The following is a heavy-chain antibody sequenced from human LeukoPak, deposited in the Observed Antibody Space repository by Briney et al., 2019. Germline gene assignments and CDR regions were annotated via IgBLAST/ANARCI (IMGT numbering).Heavy chain of an antibody. J-gene: IGHJ6*02. CDR3: AKDHSGGSYGMDV. V-gene: IGHV3-30*18. CDR2: ISYDGSNK. Sequence: GGSLRLSCAASGFTFSSYGMHWVRQAPGKGLEWVAVISYDGSNKYYADSVKGRFTISRDNSKNTLYLQMNSLRAEDTAVYYCAKDHSGGSYGMDVWGQGTTVTVSS. D-gene: IGHD3-10*01. CDR1: GFTFSSYG.